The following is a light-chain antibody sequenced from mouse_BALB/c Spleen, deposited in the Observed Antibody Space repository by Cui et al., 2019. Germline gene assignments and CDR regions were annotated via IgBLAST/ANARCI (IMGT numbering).Light chain of an antibody. CDR3: QHFWGTPLT. CDR2: AAT. J-gene: IGKJ5*01. Sequence: DIQMTQSPASLSVSVEETVTITCRASENIYSNLAWYQQKQGKSPQLLVYAATNLADGVPSRFSGSGSGTQYSLKINSLQSEDFGSYYCQHFWGTPLTFGAGTKLELK. CDR1: ENIYSN. V-gene: IGKV12-46*01.